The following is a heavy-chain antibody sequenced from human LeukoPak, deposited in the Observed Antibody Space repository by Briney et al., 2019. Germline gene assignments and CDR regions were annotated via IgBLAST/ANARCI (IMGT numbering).Heavy chain of an antibody. CDR1: GFTFTSAG. Sequence: PGGSLRLSCAASGFTFTSAGMSWVRQAPGKGLEWVGRIKSKAAGGTTDYAAPGKGRFTISRYDSKDTLYLQMNSLKTEDTAVYYCNEGMVVAGEAFDYWSQGTLVTVSS. D-gene: IGHD3-22*01. V-gene: IGHV3-15*01. CDR3: NEGMVVAGEAFDY. CDR2: IKSKAAGGTT. J-gene: IGHJ4*01.